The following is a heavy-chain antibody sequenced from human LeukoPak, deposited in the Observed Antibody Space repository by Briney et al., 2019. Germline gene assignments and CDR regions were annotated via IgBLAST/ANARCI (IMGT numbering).Heavy chain of an antibody. CDR3: ARTHCSGGSCYSNDC. CDR2: ISSSSSYI. V-gene: IGHV3-21*01. D-gene: IGHD2-15*01. J-gene: IGHJ4*02. Sequence: GGSLRLSCAASGFTFSSYAMSWVRQAPGKGLEWVSSISSSSSYIHYADSVKGRFTISRDNAKNSLYLQMNSLRAEDTALYYCARTHCSGGSCYSNDCWGQGTLVTVSS. CDR1: GFTFSSYA.